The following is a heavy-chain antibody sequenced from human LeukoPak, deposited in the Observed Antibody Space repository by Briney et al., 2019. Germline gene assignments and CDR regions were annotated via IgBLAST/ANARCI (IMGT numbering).Heavy chain of an antibody. CDR2: IYYSGST. J-gene: IGHJ6*03. V-gene: IGHV4-59*08. CDR1: GGSISSYY. Sequence: PSETLSLTCTVSGGSISSYYWNWIRQPPGKGLEWIGYIYYSGSTNYNPSLKSRVTISVDTTKNQFSLKLSSVTAADTALYCCARAGKGAYYYYMDVWGKGTTVTVSS. D-gene: IGHD1-26*01. CDR3: ARAGKGAYYYYMDV.